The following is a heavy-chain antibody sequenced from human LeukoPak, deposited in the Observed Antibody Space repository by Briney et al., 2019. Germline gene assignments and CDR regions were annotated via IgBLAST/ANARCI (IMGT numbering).Heavy chain of an antibody. CDR3: ARTDQLLCDAFDI. V-gene: IGHV4-61*02. J-gene: IGHJ3*02. D-gene: IGHD2-2*01. CDR2: VYTSGIT. Sequence: PSETLSLTCTVSGGSISSASYYWSWIRQPAGKGLEWIGRVYTSGITNYNPSLKSRVTISVDTSKNQFSLKLSSVTAADTAVYYCARTDQLLCDAFDIWGQGTMVTVSS. CDR1: GGSISSASYY.